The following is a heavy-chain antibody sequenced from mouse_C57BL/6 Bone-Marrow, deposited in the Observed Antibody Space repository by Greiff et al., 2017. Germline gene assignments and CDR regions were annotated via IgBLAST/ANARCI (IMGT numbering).Heavy chain of an antibody. Sequence: VQLQQSGAELVRPGTSVRMSCKASGYTFTNYWIGWAKQRPGHGLEWIGDIYPGGGYTNYNEKFKGKATLTADKSSSTAYVQFSSLTSEDSAIYYCARLGNYAMDYWGQGTSVTVSS. CDR3: ARLGNYAMDY. V-gene: IGHV1-63*01. J-gene: IGHJ4*01. CDR2: IYPGGGYT. CDR1: GYTFTNYW.